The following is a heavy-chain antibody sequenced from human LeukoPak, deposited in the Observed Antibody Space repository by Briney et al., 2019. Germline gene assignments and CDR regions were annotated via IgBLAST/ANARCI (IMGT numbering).Heavy chain of an antibody. CDR1: GFTFSSYA. D-gene: IGHD1-14*01. J-gene: IGHJ4*02. CDR2: ISYDGSNK. V-gene: IGHV3-30*04. CDR3: ASLTTPYFDY. Sequence: PGRSLRLSCAASGFTFSSYAMHWVRQAPGKGLEWVAVISYDGSNKYYADSVKGRFTISRDNSKNTLYPQMNSLRAEDTAVYYCASLTTPYFDYWGQGTLVTVS.